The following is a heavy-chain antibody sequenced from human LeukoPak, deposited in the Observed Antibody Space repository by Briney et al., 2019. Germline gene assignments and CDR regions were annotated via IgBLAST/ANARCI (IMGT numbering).Heavy chain of an antibody. CDR2: ISYDGSNK. V-gene: IGHV3-30-3*01. CDR3: ARELTTVVTPGHFDY. Sequence: GRSLRLSCAASGFSFSSYAIHWVRQAPGKGLEWVAIISYDGSNKYYADSVKGRFTISRDNSKNTLYLQMNSLRAEDTAVYYCARELTTVVTPGHFDYWGQGTLVTVSS. D-gene: IGHD4-23*01. J-gene: IGHJ4*02. CDR1: GFSFSSYA.